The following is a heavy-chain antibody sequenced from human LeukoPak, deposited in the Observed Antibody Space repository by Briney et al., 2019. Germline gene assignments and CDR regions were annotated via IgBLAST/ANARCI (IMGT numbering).Heavy chain of an antibody. Sequence: SETLSLTCTVSGGSVSSGSYYWSWIRQPPGKGLEWIGYIYYSGSTNYNPSLKSRVTISVDTSKSQFSLKLSSVTAADTAVYYCARGGVVVAATPFDYWGQGTLVTVSS. D-gene: IGHD2-15*01. CDR1: GGSVSSGSYY. CDR3: ARGGVVVAATPFDY. CDR2: IYYSGST. J-gene: IGHJ4*02. V-gene: IGHV4-61*01.